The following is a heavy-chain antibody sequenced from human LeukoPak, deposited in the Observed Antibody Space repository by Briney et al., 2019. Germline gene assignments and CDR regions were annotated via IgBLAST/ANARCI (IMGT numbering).Heavy chain of an antibody. V-gene: IGHV3-23*01. J-gene: IGHJ4*02. D-gene: IGHD3-22*01. CDR3: AKDSGNSGYYYGRQFFDS. Sequence: PGGSLRLSCAASGLIVSNNYMNWVRQAPGQGLEWVSTVSGIGQTTDYSDSVKGRFTISRDSSKSTLYLQMNSLRAEDTAVYYCAKDSGNSGYYYGRQFFDSWGQGTLVIVSS. CDR1: GLIVSNNY. CDR2: VSGIGQTT.